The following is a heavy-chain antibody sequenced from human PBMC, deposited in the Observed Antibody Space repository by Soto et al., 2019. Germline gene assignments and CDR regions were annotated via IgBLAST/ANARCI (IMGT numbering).Heavy chain of an antibody. CDR3: TSLISAAQDY. CDR1: GFVFKDSS. D-gene: IGHD3-10*01. J-gene: IGHJ4*02. CDR2: IRDRAYNYAT. V-gene: IGHV3-73*01. Sequence: EVLLVESGGGLVQPGGSLKLSCEASGFVFKDSSIHWVRQASGKGLEWVGRIRDRAYNYATAYAASVKGRFTISRDDSNNKAYLQIDSLKTEDTDIYYCTSLISAAQDYWGQGTLVTVAS.